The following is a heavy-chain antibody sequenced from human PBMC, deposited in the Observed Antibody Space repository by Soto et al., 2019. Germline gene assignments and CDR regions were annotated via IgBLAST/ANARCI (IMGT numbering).Heavy chain of an antibody. D-gene: IGHD2-15*01. Sequence: QVQLQQWGPGLLKPSETLSLTFAVYGGSFSGYYWSWIRQPPGKGLEWLGEINHGGSTNYNPSLKSRVTISVDTSKNQFSLKLSSVTAADTAVYYCARDCSGGSCREYGMDVWGQGTTVTVSS. CDR3: ARDCSGGSCREYGMDV. CDR2: INHGGST. V-gene: IGHV4-34*01. J-gene: IGHJ6*02. CDR1: GGSFSGYY.